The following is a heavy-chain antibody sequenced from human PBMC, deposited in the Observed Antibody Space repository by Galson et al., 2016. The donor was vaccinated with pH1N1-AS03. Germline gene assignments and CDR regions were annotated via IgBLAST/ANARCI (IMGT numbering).Heavy chain of an antibody. V-gene: IGHV1-2*04. J-gene: IGHJ6*02. D-gene: IGHD1-26*01. CDR3: ARDPRGPCSSATCPTTYYFGMDV. CDR1: GYIFTGFN. CDR2: INPNSGVT. Sequence: SVKVSCKASGYIFTGFNVHWMRQAPGQGLEWMGWINPNSGVTNYAQKFQAWVTMTGDTSISTAYMELYGLKSDDTAVYYCARDPRGPCSSATCPTTYYFGMDVWGQGTTVIVSS.